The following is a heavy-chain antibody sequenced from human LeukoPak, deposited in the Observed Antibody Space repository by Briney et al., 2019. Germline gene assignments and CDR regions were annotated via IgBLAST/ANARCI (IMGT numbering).Heavy chain of an antibody. D-gene: IGHD1-26*01. CDR3: AREPSGSYDPYFDY. Sequence: ASVKVSCKASGYTFTSYYMHWVRQAPGQGLEWMGWISAYNGNTNYAQKLQGRVTMTTDTSTSTAYMELRSLRSDDTAVYYCAREPSGSYDPYFDYWGQGTLVTVSS. J-gene: IGHJ4*02. CDR1: GYTFTSYY. CDR2: ISAYNGNT. V-gene: IGHV1-18*04.